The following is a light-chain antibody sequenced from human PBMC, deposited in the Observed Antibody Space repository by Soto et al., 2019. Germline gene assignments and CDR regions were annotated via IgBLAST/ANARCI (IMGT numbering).Light chain of an antibody. CDR1: QSLLHSNGYNY. CDR2: LGS. V-gene: IGKV2-28*01. Sequence: DIVMTQSPLSLPVTPGEPASISCRSSQSLLHSNGYNYLDWYLQKPGQSPQLLIYLGSNRASGVPDRFSGSGSGTDFTLKISRVDAEDVGVYYCMQALQTPPYTFGQGNKLEIK. J-gene: IGKJ2*01. CDR3: MQALQTPPYT.